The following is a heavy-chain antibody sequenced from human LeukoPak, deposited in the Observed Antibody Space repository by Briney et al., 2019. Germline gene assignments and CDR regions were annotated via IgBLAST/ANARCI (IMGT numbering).Heavy chain of an antibody. CDR3: ARVYGGWSGNFDH. V-gene: IGHV3-30-3*01. CDR2: ISYDGSNK. CDR1: RFTFSSYP. D-gene: IGHD6-19*01. Sequence: GGSLRLSCAASRFTFSSYPMHWVRQAPGKGLEWVAVISYDGSNKYYADSVKGRFTISRDNSKNTLYLQMNSLRAEDTAMYYCARVYGGWSGNFDHWGQGTLVTVSS. J-gene: IGHJ4*02.